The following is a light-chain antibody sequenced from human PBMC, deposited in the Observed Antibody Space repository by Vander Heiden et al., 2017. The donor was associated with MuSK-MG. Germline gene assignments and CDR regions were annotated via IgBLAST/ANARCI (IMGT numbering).Light chain of an antibody. J-gene: IGLJ2*01. CDR1: SSNIGAGYD. CDR2: GNS. CDR3: QSYDSSLSGNVV. V-gene: IGLV1-40*01. Sequence: PAHPPPRSGAPGEGVTISCTGSSSNIGAGYDVHWYQQLPGTAPKLLIYGNSNRPSGVPDRFSGSKSGTSASLAITGLQAEDEADYYCQSYDSSLSGNVVFGGGTKLTVL.